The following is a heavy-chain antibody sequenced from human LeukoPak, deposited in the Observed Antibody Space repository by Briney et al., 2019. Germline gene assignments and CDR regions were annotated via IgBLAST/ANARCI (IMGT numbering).Heavy chain of an antibody. Sequence: PSETLSLTCTVSGGSMSSSSYYWGWIRQPPGKGLEWIESIYYSGSTYYNPSLKSRVTISVDTSKNQFSLKLSSVTAADTAVYYCARAQRLDNWFDPWGQGTLVTVSS. J-gene: IGHJ5*02. D-gene: IGHD6-25*01. CDR1: GGSMSSSSYY. V-gene: IGHV4-39*07. CDR3: ARAQRLDNWFDP. CDR2: IYYSGST.